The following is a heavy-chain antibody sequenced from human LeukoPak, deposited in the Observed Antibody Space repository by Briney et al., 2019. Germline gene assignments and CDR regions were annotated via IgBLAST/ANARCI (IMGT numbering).Heavy chain of an antibody. D-gene: IGHD3-22*01. CDR2: IYPSDSDT. Sequence: GASLKISCKGRGYRFPTYWIGWVRPMPGKGLEWMGIIYPSDSDTRHSPSFQGQVTISADKSINTAYLQWSSLKASDTAMYYCAIYYDSTGGAFDIWGQGTLLSVSS. CDR1: GYRFPTYW. J-gene: IGHJ3*02. V-gene: IGHV5-51*01. CDR3: AIYYDSTGGAFDI.